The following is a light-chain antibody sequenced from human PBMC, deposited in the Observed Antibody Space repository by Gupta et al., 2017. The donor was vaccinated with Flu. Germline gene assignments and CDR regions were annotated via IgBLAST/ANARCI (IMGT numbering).Light chain of an antibody. CDR2: SNN. CDR1: SSNIGGNT. Sequence: QSVLAQPPSASGTPGQRVTISCSGSSSNIGGNTVNWYQQLPGTAPKLLIYSNNERPSWVPDRFSGSKSGTSASLAISGLQSEDEADYYCAAWDDSLNGWVFGGGTMLTVL. CDR3: AAWDDSLNGWV. J-gene: IGLJ3*02. V-gene: IGLV1-44*01.